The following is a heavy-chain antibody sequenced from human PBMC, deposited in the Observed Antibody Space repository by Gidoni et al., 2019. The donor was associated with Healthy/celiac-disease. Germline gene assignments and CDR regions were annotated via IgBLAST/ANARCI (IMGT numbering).Heavy chain of an antibody. J-gene: IGHJ4*02. V-gene: IGHV3-66*02. CDR2: IYSGGST. CDR1: VFTVSRNY. D-gene: IGHD3-10*01. CDR3: ARANTILDY. Sequence: EVQLVDSGGGLVQPGGSLRLSCAASVFTVSRNYMSWVRQAPGKGLEWVSVIYSGGSTYYADSVKGRFTISRDNSKNTVYLQMSSLRAEDTAVYYCARANTILDYWGQGTLVTVSS.